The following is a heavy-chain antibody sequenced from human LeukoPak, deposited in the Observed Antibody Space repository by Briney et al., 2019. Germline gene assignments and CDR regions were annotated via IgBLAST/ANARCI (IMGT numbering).Heavy chain of an antibody. V-gene: IGHV1-69*06. CDR1: GGTFSSYA. CDR3: ARVGEYMGAAAEIDY. CDR2: IIPIFGTA. D-gene: IGHD6-13*01. J-gene: IGHJ4*02. Sequence: SVKLSCKASGGTFSSYAISWVRQAPGQGLEWMGGIIPIFGTASYAQKFQGRVTITADKSTSTAYMELSSLKSEDTAVYYCARVGEYMGAAAEIDYWGQGTLVTVSS.